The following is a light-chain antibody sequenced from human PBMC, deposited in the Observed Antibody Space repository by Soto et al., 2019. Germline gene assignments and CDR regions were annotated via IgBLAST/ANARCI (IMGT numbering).Light chain of an antibody. Sequence: EIVLTQSPATLSLSPGERATLSCRASQSVNIYLAWYQQKSGQAPRLLISDASNRATGIPARFSGSGSGTDFTRTISTLEPEDFAVYYCQQRSNWPLTFGGGTKVEIK. J-gene: IGKJ4*01. V-gene: IGKV3-11*01. CDR1: QSVNIY. CDR2: DAS. CDR3: QQRSNWPLT.